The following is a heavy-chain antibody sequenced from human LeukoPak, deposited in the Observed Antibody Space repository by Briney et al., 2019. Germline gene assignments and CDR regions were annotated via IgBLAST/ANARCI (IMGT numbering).Heavy chain of an antibody. J-gene: IGHJ4*02. D-gene: IGHD3-3*01. Sequence: PGGSLRLSCAVSGFPFSGSAVHWVRQASGEGLEWVGRIRSKANSYATAYAASVKGRFNISRDDSKNTAYLQMDSLKTEDTAVYYCTYDFWSGNPPRYFDYWGQGTLVTVSS. V-gene: IGHV3-73*01. CDR3: TYDFWSGNPPRYFDY. CDR2: IRSKANSYAT. CDR1: GFPFSGSA.